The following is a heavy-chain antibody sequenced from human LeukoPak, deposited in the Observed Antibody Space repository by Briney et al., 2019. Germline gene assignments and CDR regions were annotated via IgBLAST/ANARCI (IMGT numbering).Heavy chain of an antibody. CDR2: ISYDGSNK. CDR1: GFTFSSYA. CDR3: ARDKTSYDSSGYYY. V-gene: IGHV3-30-3*01. Sequence: TGGSLRLSCATSGFTFSSYAMHWVRQAPGKGLEWVAVISYDGSNKYYADSVKGRFTISRDNSKNTLYLQMNSLRAEDTAVYYCARDKTSYDSSGYYYWGQGTLVTVSS. J-gene: IGHJ4*02. D-gene: IGHD3-22*01.